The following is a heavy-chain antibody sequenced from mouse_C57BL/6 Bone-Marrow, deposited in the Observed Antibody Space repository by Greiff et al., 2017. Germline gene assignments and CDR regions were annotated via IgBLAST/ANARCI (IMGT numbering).Heavy chain of an antibody. CDR1: GYTFTSYG. V-gene: IGHV1-81*01. J-gene: IGHJ4*01. CDR3: ARSGGLPYAMDY. Sequence: VQLQQSGAELARPGASVKLSCKASGYTFTSYGISWVKQRTGQGLEWIGEIYPRSGNTYYNEKFKGKATLTADKSSSTAYMELCSLTSEDSAVYFCARSGGLPYAMDYWGQGTSVTVSS. CDR2: IYPRSGNT. D-gene: IGHD2-2*01.